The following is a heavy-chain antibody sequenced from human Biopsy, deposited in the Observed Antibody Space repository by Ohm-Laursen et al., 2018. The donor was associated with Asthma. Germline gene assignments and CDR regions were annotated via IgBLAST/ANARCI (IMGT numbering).Heavy chain of an antibody. CDR3: ASQSSGPDFWSSYYYFDY. D-gene: IGHD3-3*01. Sequence: SLRLSCSASGFTFSSYGMYWVRQAPGKGLEWVAVISYDGSNKYYADSVKGRFTISRDNSRNTLYLQMNSLRAEDTAVYYCASQSSGPDFWSSYYYFDYWGQGTLVTVSS. CDR2: ISYDGSNK. J-gene: IGHJ4*02. V-gene: IGHV3-30*03. CDR1: GFTFSSYG.